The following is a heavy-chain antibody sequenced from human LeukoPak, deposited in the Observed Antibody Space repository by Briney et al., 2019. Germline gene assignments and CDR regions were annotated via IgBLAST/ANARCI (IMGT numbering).Heavy chain of an antibody. V-gene: IGHV4-59*08. J-gene: IGHJ5*02. CDR1: GGSISSYY. CDR2: IYYSGST. D-gene: IGHD3-10*01. CDR3: ARVRARTNGGWFDP. Sequence: SGTLSLTCTVSGGSISSYYWSWIRQPPWKGLEWIGYIYYSGSTNYNPSLKSRVTISVDTSKNQFSLKLSSVTAADTAVYYCARVRARTNGGWFDPWGQGTLVTVSS.